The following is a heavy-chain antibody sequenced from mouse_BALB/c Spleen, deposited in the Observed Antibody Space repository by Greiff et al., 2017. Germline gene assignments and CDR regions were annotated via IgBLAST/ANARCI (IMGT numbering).Heavy chain of an antibody. D-gene: IGHD1-1*01. Sequence: VQLQQSGPGLVQPSQSLSITCTVSGFSLTSYGVHWVRQSPGKGLEWLGVIWSGGSTDYNAAFISRLSISKDNSKSQVFFKMNSLQANDTAIYYCARSTTVGAHWYFDVWGAGTTVTVSS. CDR2: IWSGGST. CDR3: ARSTTVGAHWYFDV. J-gene: IGHJ1*01. V-gene: IGHV2-2*02. CDR1: GFSLTSYG.